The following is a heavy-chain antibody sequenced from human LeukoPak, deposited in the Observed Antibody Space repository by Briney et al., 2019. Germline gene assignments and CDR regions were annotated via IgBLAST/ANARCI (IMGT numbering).Heavy chain of an antibody. D-gene: IGHD2-2*01. CDR2: IIPIFGTA. V-gene: IGHV1-69*13. CDR3: AVGPGYCSSTSCYSDC. CDR1: GYTFTSYY. J-gene: IGHJ4*02. Sequence: ASVKVSCKASGYTFTSYYIHWVRQAPGQGLEWMGGIIPIFGTANYAQKFQGRVTITADESTSTAYMGLSSLRSEDTAVYYCAVGPGYCSSTSCYSDCWGQGTLVPVSS.